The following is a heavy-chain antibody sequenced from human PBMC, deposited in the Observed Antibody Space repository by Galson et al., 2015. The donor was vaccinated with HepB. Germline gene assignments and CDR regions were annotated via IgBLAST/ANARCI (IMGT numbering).Heavy chain of an antibody. CDR1: GFTFSHYW. CDR3: IREVAAAISVYYFDY. Sequence: SLRLSCAASGFTFSHYWMNWVRQVPGKGLVWVSRINSDGDIISYADSVKGRFTISRDNAKNTLYLRMNSLRAEDTAVYYCIREVAAAISVYYFDYWGQGTLVTVSS. V-gene: IGHV3-74*01. CDR2: INSDGDII. J-gene: IGHJ4*02. D-gene: IGHD2-2*02.